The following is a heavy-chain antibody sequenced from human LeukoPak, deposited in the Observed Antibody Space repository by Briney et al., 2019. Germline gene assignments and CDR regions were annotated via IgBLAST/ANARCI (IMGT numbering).Heavy chain of an antibody. Sequence: GGSLRLSCIGSTFTFSDYGMHWVRQAPGKGLEWVAFIRYDGTKTYYADSAKGRFTISRDNSKNTLYLEMNSLRAEDTALYYCASGASSSWEQLDYWGQGTLVTVSS. CDR3: ASGASSSWEQLDY. J-gene: IGHJ4*02. CDR2: IRYDGTKT. D-gene: IGHD6-13*01. V-gene: IGHV3-30*02. CDR1: TFTFSDYG.